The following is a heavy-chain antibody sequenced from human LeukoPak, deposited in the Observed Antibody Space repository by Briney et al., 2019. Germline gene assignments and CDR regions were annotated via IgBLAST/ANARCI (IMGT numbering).Heavy chain of an antibody. Sequence: GGSLRLPCAASGFTFSSYAMHWVRQAPGKGLEYVSAISSNGGSTYYANSVKGRFTISRDNSKNTLYLQMGSLRAEDMAVYYCARVPPYYYDSSGPYDYWGQGTLVTVSS. CDR2: ISSNGGST. CDR1: GFTFSSYA. D-gene: IGHD3-22*01. CDR3: ARVPPYYYDSSGPYDY. V-gene: IGHV3-64*01. J-gene: IGHJ4*02.